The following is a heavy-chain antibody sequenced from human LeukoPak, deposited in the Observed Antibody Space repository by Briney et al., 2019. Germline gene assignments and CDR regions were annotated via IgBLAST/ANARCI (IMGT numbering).Heavy chain of an antibody. CDR2: IHPSGST. J-gene: IGHJ5*02. CDR1: GYSISSGYY. Sequence: PSETLTLTCAVSGYSISSGYYWSWIRQPPGKGLEWIGEIHPSGSTNFNPSLKSRVSISVDTSKNQFSLILTSVTAADTGVYYCSRGRDQLKTGGSWGQGTVVTVSS. D-gene: IGHD5-12*01. V-gene: IGHV4-38-2*01. CDR3: SRGRDQLKTGGS.